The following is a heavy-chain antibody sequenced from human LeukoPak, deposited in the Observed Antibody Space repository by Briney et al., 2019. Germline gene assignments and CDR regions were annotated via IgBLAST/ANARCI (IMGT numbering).Heavy chain of an antibody. D-gene: IGHD6-6*01. CDR1: GFTVSSNY. V-gene: IGHV3-66*01. Sequence: GGSLRLSCAASGFTVSSNYMSWVRQAPGKGLEWVSVIYSGGSTYYADSVKSRFTISRDNSKNTVYLQMNSLRAEDTAVYYCASFTSSSQVFDYWGQGTLVTGSS. CDR2: IYSGGST. CDR3: ASFTSSSQVFDY. J-gene: IGHJ4*02.